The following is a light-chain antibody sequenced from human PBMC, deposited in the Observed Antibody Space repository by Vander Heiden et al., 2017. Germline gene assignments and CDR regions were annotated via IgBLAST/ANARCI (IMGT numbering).Light chain of an antibody. CDR1: SSNIGSNT. CDR2: SNN. Sequence: SVLTQPPSASGTPGPRVTISCSGSSSNIGSNTVNWYQQLPGTDPKLLIYSNNQRPSGVPDRFSGSKSGTSASLAISGLQSEDEADYYCAAWDDSLSGSWVFGGGTKLTVL. CDR3: AAWDDSLSGSWV. V-gene: IGLV1-44*01. J-gene: IGLJ3*02.